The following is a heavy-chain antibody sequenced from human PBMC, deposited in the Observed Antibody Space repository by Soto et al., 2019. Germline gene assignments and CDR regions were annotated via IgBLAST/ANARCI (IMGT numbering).Heavy chain of an antibody. Sequence: DVQLLESGGGLVQPEGSLRLSCAASGFTFSSYAMGWVRQGPGKGLEWVAVVSIGGSTHYADSVRGRFTISRDNYKNTLSLQMNSLTAEDTAVYFCAKRRGAGGHLDCWGQGALVTVSS. V-gene: IGHV3-23*01. CDR2: VSIGGST. CDR1: GFTFSSYA. J-gene: IGHJ4*02. D-gene: IGHD2-15*01. CDR3: AKRRGAGGHLDC.